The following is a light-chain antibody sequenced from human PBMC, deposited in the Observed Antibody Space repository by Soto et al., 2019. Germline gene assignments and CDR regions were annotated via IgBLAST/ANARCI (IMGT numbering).Light chain of an antibody. CDR2: GES. Sequence: VLTQARDTMSVSPGERATLSCRASQAINNNVAWYQLKDGQVPRILIYGESTRAADVPDRLSGGGSGTEFNLTISGLEPADLGVYYCQKRHNWPITFGQGTRLEIK. V-gene: IGKV3-15*01. CDR1: QAINNN. CDR3: QKRHNWPIT. J-gene: IGKJ5*01.